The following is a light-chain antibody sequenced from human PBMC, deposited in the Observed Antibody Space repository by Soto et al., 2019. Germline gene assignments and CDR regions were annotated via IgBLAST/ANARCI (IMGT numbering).Light chain of an antibody. CDR3: QHYGSSLYT. J-gene: IGKJ2*01. CDR1: QSVSSSY. CDR2: GAS. Sequence: EIVLTQSPGTLSLSPGERATLSCRASQSVSSSYLAWYQQKPGQAPRLLIYGASSRATGIPDRFSGSGSGTDFTFTISRLEPEDFAVYYCQHYGSSLYTFGQGTKLEIK. V-gene: IGKV3-20*01.